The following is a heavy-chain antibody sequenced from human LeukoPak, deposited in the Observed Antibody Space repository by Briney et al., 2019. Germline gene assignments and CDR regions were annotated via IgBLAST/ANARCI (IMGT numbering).Heavy chain of an antibody. Sequence: GGSLRLSCAASGFTFISYSMNWVLQAPGKGLEWISYISGTSSTIYYADSVKGRFTISRDNAKNSLYLQMNSLRAEDTAVYYCARDRTWIGSFDYWGQGTLVTVSS. J-gene: IGHJ4*02. CDR3: ARDRTWIGSFDY. V-gene: IGHV3-48*01. CDR1: GFTFISYS. CDR2: ISGTSSTI. D-gene: IGHD5-12*01.